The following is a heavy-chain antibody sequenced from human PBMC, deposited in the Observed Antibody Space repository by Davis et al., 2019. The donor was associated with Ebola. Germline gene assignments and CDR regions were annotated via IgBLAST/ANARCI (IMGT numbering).Heavy chain of an antibody. CDR3: AKEYYYDSSGYAPLDY. V-gene: IGHV3-9*01. J-gene: IGHJ4*02. CDR2: ISWNSGSI. Sequence: SLKISCAASGFTFDDYAMHWVRQAPGKGLEWVSGISWNSGSIGYADSVKGRFTISRDNAKNSLYLQMNSLKAEDTALYYCAKEYYYDSSGYAPLDYWGQGTLVTVSS. D-gene: IGHD3-22*01. CDR1: GFTFDDYA.